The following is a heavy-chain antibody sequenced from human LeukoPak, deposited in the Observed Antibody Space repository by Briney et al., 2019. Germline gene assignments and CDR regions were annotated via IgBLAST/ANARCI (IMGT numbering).Heavy chain of an antibody. CDR1: GVPLSTSGAG. CDR3: AHRLLGFDY. J-gene: IGHJ4*02. CDR2: IYWDDDK. Sequence: ESGPTLEKLTQTLTLTCNLSGVPLSTSGAGVGWIREPPGKALEFLALIYWDDDKRYSQSLKSRLTITKDTSKNQVVRTMTNMDPVDTDTYYCAHRLLGFDYWGQGTLVTVSS. V-gene: IGHV2-5*02.